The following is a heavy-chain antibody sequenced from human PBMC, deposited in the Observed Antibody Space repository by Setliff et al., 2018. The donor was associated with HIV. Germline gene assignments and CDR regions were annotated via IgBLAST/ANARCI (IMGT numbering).Heavy chain of an antibody. D-gene: IGHD1-26*01. CDR3: ARVGRIYYFEH. Sequence: GGSLRLSCAASGFTFNNAWMTWVRQAPGKGLEWIAYINTATVTTTVYYADSVKGRFTVSRDNAKNSLFLDMNSLRDDDSAVYYCARVGRIYYFEHWGQGTVVTVSS. J-gene: IGHJ4*02. CDR1: GFTFNNAW. CDR2: INTATVTTT. V-gene: IGHV3-48*02.